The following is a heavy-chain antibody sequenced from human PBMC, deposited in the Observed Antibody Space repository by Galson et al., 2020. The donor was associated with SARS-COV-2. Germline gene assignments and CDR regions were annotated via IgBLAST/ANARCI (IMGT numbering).Heavy chain of an antibody. V-gene: IGHV1-18*01. CDR3: ARARGGVGYSGYDLVHYYYYGMDV. J-gene: IGHJ6*02. Sequence: ASVKVSCKASGYTFTSHGISWVRQAPGQGLEWMGWISAYNGNTNYAQKRQGRVTMTTDTSTSTAYMELRSLRSDDTAVYYCARARGGVGYSGYDLVHYYYYGMDVWGQGTTVTVSS. CDR2: ISAYNGNT. CDR1: GYTFTSHG. D-gene: IGHD5-12*01.